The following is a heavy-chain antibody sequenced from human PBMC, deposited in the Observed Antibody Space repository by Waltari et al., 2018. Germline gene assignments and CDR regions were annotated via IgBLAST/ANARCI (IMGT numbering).Heavy chain of an antibody. V-gene: IGHV4-61*09. CDR2: IYTSGST. D-gene: IGHD3-3*01. J-gene: IGHJ3*02. CDR1: GCSISSGSYY. Sequence: QVQLQESGPGLVKPSQTLSLTCTVPGCSISSGSYYWSCIRQPAGKGLAWIGYIYTSGSTYYNPSRKSRGTLSVDTAKNQFSLKLSAVTAADTAVYYCAGRITMSSTGGAFDIWGQGTMVTGSS. CDR3: AGRITMSSTGGAFDI.